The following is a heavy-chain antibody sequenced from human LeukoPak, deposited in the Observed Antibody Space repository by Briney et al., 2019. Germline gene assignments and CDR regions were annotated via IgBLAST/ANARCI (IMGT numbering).Heavy chain of an antibody. J-gene: IGHJ4*02. V-gene: IGHV3-7*01. CDR3: ARGGLTAGFDY. Sequence: HPGGSLRLSCAASGFTLSTSWMTWVRQAPGKGLEWVTNINRDGSQIDYMDSVKGRFTISRDSANNVLYLQMNSLRAEDTAVYYCARGGLTAGFDYWGQGTLVTVSS. CDR1: GFTLSTSW. D-gene: IGHD3-10*01. CDR2: INRDGSQI.